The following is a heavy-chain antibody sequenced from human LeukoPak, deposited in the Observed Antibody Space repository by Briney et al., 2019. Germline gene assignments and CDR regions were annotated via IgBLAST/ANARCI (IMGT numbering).Heavy chain of an antibody. CDR2: IYPGDSDT. Sequence: GESLNISCKASGYTFTNYWINWVRQMPGKGLEWMGIIYPGDSDTRYNPSFQGQVTISADKSINTAYLQWSSLKASDTAMYYCARHYSSSSGGPGFDYWGQGTLVTVSS. V-gene: IGHV5-51*01. D-gene: IGHD6-6*01. CDR3: ARHYSSSSGGPGFDY. J-gene: IGHJ4*02. CDR1: GYTFTNYW.